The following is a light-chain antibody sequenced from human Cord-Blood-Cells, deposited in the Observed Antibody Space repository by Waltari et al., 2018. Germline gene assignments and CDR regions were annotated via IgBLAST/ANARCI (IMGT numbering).Light chain of an antibody. CDR3: MQGIHLRT. V-gene: IGKV2-29*02. Sequence: DIVMTQTPLSMSVTPGQPASISCKSSQSLLHSDGKTYLYWYLQKTGQSPQPLIYEVSIRFSGVPDRFSGSGSGTDFTLKISRVEAEDVGVYYCMQGIHLRTFGQGTKVEIK. J-gene: IGKJ1*01. CDR1: QSLLHSDGKTY. CDR2: EVS.